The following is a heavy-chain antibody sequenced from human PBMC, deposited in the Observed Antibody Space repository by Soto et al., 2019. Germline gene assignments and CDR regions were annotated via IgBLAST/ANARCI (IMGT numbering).Heavy chain of an antibody. CDR1: GFTFSSYG. CDR3: ARGNTIFGVVTDAFDI. CDR2: IWYDGSNK. Sequence: QVQLVESGGGVVQPGRSLRLSCAASGFTFSSYGMHWVRQAPGKGLEWVAVIWYDGSNKYYADSVKGRFTISRDNSKNTLYPQMNSLRAEDTAVYYCARGNTIFGVVTDAFDIWGQGTMVTVSS. V-gene: IGHV3-33*01. J-gene: IGHJ3*02. D-gene: IGHD3-3*01.